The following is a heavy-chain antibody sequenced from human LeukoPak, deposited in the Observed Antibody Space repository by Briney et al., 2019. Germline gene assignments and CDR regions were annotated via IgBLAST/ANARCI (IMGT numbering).Heavy chain of an antibody. D-gene: IGHD6-13*01. Sequence: ASVEVSCKASGGTFSSYAISWVRQAPGQGLEWMGRIIPIFGTANYAQKFQGKVTITTDESTSTAYMELSSLRSEDTAVYYCAREGQQLVVYYFDYWGQGTLVTVSS. CDR1: GGTFSSYA. CDR3: AREGQQLVVYYFDY. J-gene: IGHJ4*02. CDR2: IIPIFGTA. V-gene: IGHV1-69*05.